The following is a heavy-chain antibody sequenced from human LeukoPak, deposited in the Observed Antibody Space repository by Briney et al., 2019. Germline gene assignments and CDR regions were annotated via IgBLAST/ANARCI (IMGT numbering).Heavy chain of an antibody. CDR2: IYTSGST. D-gene: IGHD3-10*01. CDR3: ARENGELWFGELLSYYFDY. Sequence: SETLSLTCTVSGGSISSGSYYWSWIRQPAGKGLEWIGRIYTSGSTNYNPSLKSRVTISVDTSKNQFSLKLSSVTAADTTVYYCARENGELWFGELLSYYFDYWGQGTLVTVSS. J-gene: IGHJ4*02. V-gene: IGHV4-61*02. CDR1: GGSISSGSYY.